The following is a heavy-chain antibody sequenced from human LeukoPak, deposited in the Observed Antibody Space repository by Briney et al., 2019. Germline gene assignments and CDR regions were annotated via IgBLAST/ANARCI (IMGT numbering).Heavy chain of an antibody. Sequence: GASVKVSCKASGYTFTSYGISWVRQAPGQGLEWMGRIIPILGIANYAQKFQGRVTITADKSTSTAYMELSSLRSEDTAVYYCARDRHYYDSSGYSVYGYWGQGTLVTVSS. CDR1: GYTFTSYG. V-gene: IGHV1-69*04. J-gene: IGHJ4*02. CDR3: ARDRHYYDSSGYSVYGY. D-gene: IGHD3-22*01. CDR2: IIPILGIA.